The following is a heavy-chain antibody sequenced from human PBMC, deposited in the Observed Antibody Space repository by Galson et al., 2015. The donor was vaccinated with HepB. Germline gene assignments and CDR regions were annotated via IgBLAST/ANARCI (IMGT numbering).Heavy chain of an antibody. CDR2: ISAYNGNT. Sequence: SVKVSCKASGYTFTSYGISWVRQAPGQGLEWVGWISAYNGNTNYAQKLQGRVTMTTDTSTSTAYMELRSLRSDDTAVYYCASLSYYGSGSRTYFGDAFDIWGQGTMVTVSS. CDR1: GYTFTSYG. J-gene: IGHJ3*02. D-gene: IGHD3-10*01. CDR3: ASLSYYGSGSRTYFGDAFDI. V-gene: IGHV1-18*01.